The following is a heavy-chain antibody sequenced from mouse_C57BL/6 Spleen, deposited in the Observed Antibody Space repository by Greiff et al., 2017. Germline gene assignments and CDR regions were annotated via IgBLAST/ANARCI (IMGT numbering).Heavy chain of an antibody. D-gene: IGHD2-5*01. CDR1: GYTFTRYW. J-gene: IGHJ2*01. V-gene: IGHV1-69*01. CDR3: ARPYYSNSYCDY. CDR2: IDTSDSST. Sequence: VQLQQPGAELVMPGASVKLSCKASGYTFTRYWMHWVKQRPGQGLEWIGEIDTSDSSTNYNQKFKGKSTLTVDKSSSTAYMQLSSLTSEDSAVYYCARPYYSNSYCDYWGQGTTLTVSS.